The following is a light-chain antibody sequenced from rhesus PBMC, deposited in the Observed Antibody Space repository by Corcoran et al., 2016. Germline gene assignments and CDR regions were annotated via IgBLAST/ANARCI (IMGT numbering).Light chain of an antibody. CDR1: ENVNNY. CDR2: KES. CDR3: QHGYGTPYS. Sequence: DIQMTQSPSSLSASVEDRVTITCRASENVNNYLNWYTQKPGKAPKLLIFKESTLQSGVPSRFSGIGSGTDYTFTISSLQPEDVATYYCQHGYGTPYSFGQGTKVEIK. V-gene: IGKV1-74*01. J-gene: IGKJ2*01.